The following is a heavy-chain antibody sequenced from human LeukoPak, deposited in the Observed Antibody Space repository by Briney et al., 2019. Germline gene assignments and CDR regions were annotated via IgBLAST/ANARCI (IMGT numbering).Heavy chain of an antibody. CDR3: ARRGYCSSTSCYYFDY. Sequence: SVKVSCKASGGTFSSYAISWVRQAPGQGLEWMGRIIPILGIANYAQKFQGRVTITADKSTSTAYMELSSLRSEDTAVYYCARRGYCSSTSCYYFDYWGQGTLVTVSS. CDR1: GGTFSSYA. J-gene: IGHJ4*02. CDR2: IIPILGIA. V-gene: IGHV1-69*04. D-gene: IGHD2-2*01.